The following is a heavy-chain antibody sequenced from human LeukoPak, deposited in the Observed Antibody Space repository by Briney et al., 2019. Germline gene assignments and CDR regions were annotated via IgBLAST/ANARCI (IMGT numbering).Heavy chain of an antibody. V-gene: IGHV1-69*01. D-gene: IGHD3-22*01. CDR2: INPLSGKA. CDR3: ARDKSGFYDSSGFYPFQH. CDR1: GGTFSSFI. Sequence: SVKVSCKASGGTFSSFIISWVRQAPGQGLEWMGGINPLSGKANYAQKFQGRVTITADESTGTGYMELSSLRSEDTAVYYCARDKSGFYDSSGFYPFQHWGQGTLVTVSS. J-gene: IGHJ1*01.